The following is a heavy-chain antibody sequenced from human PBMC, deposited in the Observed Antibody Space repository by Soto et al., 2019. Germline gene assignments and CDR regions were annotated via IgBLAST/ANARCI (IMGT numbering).Heavy chain of an antibody. V-gene: IGHV3-30*18. J-gene: IGHJ3*02. CDR2: ISYDGSNK. CDR1: GFTFSSYG. Sequence: QVQLVESGGGVVQPGRSLRLSCAASGFTFSSYGMHWVRQAPGKGLEWVAVISYDGSNKYYADSVKGRFTISRDNSKNTLYLQMNSLRAEDTAVYYCAKPTHCSSTSCYDAFDIWGQGTMVTVSS. D-gene: IGHD2-2*01. CDR3: AKPTHCSSTSCYDAFDI.